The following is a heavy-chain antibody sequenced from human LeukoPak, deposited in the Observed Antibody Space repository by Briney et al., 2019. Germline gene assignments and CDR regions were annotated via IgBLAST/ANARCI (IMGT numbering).Heavy chain of an antibody. CDR3: AKDPATRDGHGAWFNP. CDR2: ISRDGGSK. Sequence: PGGSLRLSCAASGFTFDDYAMHWVRQAPGKGLEWVSLISRDGGSKYYVDSVKGRFTISRDNSKNSLYLQMNSLRTDDTALYYCAKDPATRDGHGAWFNPWGQGTLVTVSS. J-gene: IGHJ5*02. D-gene: IGHD5-24*01. V-gene: IGHV3-43*02. CDR1: GFTFDDYA.